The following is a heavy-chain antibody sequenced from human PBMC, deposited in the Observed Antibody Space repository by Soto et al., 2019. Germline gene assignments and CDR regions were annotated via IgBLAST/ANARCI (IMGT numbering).Heavy chain of an antibody. CDR2: ISYEGSNK. J-gene: IGHJ6*02. CDR1: GFTFSSYG. V-gene: IGHV3-30*18. CDR3: AKDALMTTVVREARIGYYYGMDV. Sequence: GGSLRLSCAASGFTFSSYGMHWVRQAPGKGLEWVAVISYEGSNKYYADSVKGRFTISRDNSKNTLYLQMNSLRAEDTAVYYCAKDALMTTVVREARIGYYYGMDVWGQGTTVTVSS. D-gene: IGHD4-17*01.